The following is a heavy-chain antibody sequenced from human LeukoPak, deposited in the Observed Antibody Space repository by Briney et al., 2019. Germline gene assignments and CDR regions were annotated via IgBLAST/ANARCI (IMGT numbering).Heavy chain of an antibody. CDR3: ASLRLVSDSSGYYPYNYYMDV. CDR2: INPSGGST. V-gene: IGHV1-46*01. CDR1: GYTFTSYY. D-gene: IGHD3-22*01. J-gene: IGHJ6*03. Sequence: GASVKVSCKASGYTFTSYYMHWVRQAPGQGLEWMGIINPSGGSTSYAQKFQGRVTMTRDTSTGTAYMELSSLRSEDTAVYYCASLRLVSDSSGYYPYNYYMDVWGKGTTVTISS.